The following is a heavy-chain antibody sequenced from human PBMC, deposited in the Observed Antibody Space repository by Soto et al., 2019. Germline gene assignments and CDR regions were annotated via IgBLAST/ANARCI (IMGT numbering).Heavy chain of an antibody. V-gene: IGHV3-48*01. J-gene: IGHJ6*03. CDR1: GFTFSSYS. CDR3: ARVIGEPNRRGYMDV. D-gene: IGHD3-10*01. CDR2: ISSSSSTI. Sequence: GGSLRLSCAASGFTFSSYSMNWVRQAPGKGLEWVSYISSSSSTIYYADSVKGRFTISRDNAKNSLYLQMNSLRAEDTAVYYCARVIGEPNRRGYMDVWGKGTTVTVSS.